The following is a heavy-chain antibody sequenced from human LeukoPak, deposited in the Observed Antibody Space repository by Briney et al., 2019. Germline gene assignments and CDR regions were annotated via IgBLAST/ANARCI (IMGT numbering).Heavy chain of an antibody. J-gene: IGHJ4*02. V-gene: IGHV4-34*01. CDR1: GGSFSGYY. CDR2: INHSGST. Sequence: SETLSLTCAVYGGSFSGYYWNWIRQPPGKGLEWIGEINHSGSTNYNPSLKGRVTISVDTSKNQFSLKLSSVTAADTAVYYCAKTISSGWSWGQGTLVTVSS. D-gene: IGHD6-19*01. CDR3: AKTISSGWS.